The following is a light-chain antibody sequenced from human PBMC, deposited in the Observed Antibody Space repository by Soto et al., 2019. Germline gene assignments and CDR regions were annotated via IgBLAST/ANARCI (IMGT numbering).Light chain of an antibody. CDR1: SSDIGGYKY. J-gene: IGLJ3*02. Sequence: QSVLTQPASVSGSLGQSITISCTGTSSDIGGYKYVSWYQQHPGKVPKLIIFEVSNRPSGVSDRFPGSNSGNTASLTISGLQAEDEADYYCTSYSRYRVLVFGGGTKVT. V-gene: IGLV2-14*01. CDR2: EVS. CDR3: TSYSRYRVLV.